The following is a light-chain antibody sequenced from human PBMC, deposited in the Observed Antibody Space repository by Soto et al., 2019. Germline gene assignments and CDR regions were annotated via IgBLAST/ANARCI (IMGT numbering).Light chain of an antibody. Sequence: TSSYVGGYNYVSWYQQHPGKAPKLMIYDVSNRPSGVSNRFSGSQSGNTASLTISGLQAEYEADNYCTSYTRTSSTTYVFGTGTKVTVL. J-gene: IGLJ1*01. CDR1: SSYVGGYNY. CDR2: DVS. CDR3: TSYTRTSSTTYV. V-gene: IGLV2-14*04.